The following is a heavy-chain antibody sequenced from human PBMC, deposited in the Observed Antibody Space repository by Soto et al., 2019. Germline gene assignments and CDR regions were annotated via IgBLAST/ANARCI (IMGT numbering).Heavy chain of an antibody. CDR1: GGSISSYY. CDR2: IYYSGST. CDR3: ARVRTGYCSSTSCWSFDY. V-gene: IGHV4-59*01. J-gene: IGHJ4*02. D-gene: IGHD2-2*01. Sequence: SETLSLTCTVSGGSISSYYWSWIRQPPGKGLEWIGYIYYSGSTNYNPSLKSRVTISVDTSKNQFSLKLSSVTAADTAVYYCARVRTGYCSSTSCWSFDYWGQGTLVTVSS.